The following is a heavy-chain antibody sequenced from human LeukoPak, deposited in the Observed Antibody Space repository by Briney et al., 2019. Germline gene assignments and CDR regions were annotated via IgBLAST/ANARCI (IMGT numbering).Heavy chain of an antibody. CDR3: ARDRGLDGSDQLDS. CDR1: GGSISSYH. V-gene: IGHV4-4*07. D-gene: IGHD3-10*01. CDR2: INSNGDT. Sequence: PSETLSLTCTVSGGSISSYHWMWIRQPAGKGLEWIGRINSNGDTVYNTSLKSRTTMSLDMTNNQFSLKLSSVTAADTAVCYCARDRGLDGSDQLDSWGPGTLVTVSS. J-gene: IGHJ5*01.